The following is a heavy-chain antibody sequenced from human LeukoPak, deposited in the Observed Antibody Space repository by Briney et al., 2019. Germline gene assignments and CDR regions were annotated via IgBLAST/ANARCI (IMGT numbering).Heavy chain of an antibody. CDR2: ISDTI. CDR1: GFVFSRDN. D-gene: IGHD3-16*01. Sequence: GGSLRLSCIASGFVFSRDNMNWIRQAPGKGLEWVAHISDTIYYADSVQGRFTISRDNAKNSLYLQMSNLRVDDTAMYYCVREVGRPKTFYFDSWGRGTPVTVSS. CDR3: VREVGRPKTFYFDS. V-gene: IGHV3-48*04. J-gene: IGHJ4*02.